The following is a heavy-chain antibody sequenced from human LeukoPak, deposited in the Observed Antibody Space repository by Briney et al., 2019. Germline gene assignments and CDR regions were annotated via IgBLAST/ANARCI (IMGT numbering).Heavy chain of an antibody. D-gene: IGHD6-13*01. CDR1: GGSIRSSSYS. J-gene: IGHJ4*02. CDR2: IYYSGTT. CDR3: ARLYSSREYYIDY. V-gene: IGHV4-39*01. Sequence: PSETLSLTCTVSGGSIRSSSYSWGWIRQPPGKGPEWIGSIYYSGTTYYNPSLRSRVTISVDTSKNQFSLKLSSVIAADTAVYYCARLYSSREYYIDYWGQGSLVTASS.